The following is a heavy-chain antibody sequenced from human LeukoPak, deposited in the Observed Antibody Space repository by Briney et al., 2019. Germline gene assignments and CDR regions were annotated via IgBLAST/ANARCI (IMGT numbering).Heavy chain of an antibody. V-gene: IGHV4-38-2*02. CDR3: ARGDGSGSYYKSSYYYMDV. D-gene: IGHD3-10*01. J-gene: IGHJ6*03. Sequence: SETLSLTCTVSGYSISSGYYWGWIRQPPGKGLEWIGSIYHSGSTYYNPSLKSRVTTSVDTSKNQFSLKLSSVTAADTAVYYCARGDGSGSYYKSSYYYMDVWGKGTTVTVSS. CDR1: GYSISSGYY. CDR2: IYHSGST.